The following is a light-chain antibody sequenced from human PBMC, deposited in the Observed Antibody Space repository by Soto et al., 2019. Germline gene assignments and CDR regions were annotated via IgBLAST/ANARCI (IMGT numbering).Light chain of an antibody. CDR1: QSVSNNY. CDR2: GAS. CDR3: QQRSNWPPT. V-gene: IGKV3-11*01. Sequence: EIVLTQSRGTLSLSPGERATLSCRASQSVSNNYLAWYQQKPGQAPRLLIYGASNRATGIPARFSGSGSGTDFTLTISSLEPEDFAVYYCQQRSNWPPTFGQGTKVDIK. J-gene: IGKJ1*01.